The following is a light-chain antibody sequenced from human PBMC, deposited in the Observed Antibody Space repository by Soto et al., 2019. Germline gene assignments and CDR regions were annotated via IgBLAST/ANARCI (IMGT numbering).Light chain of an antibody. CDR1: SSDVGGFNY. CDR2: EVS. CDR3: SSYARSNTGV. J-gene: IGLJ2*01. V-gene: IGLV2-8*01. Sequence: QSALTQPPSASGSPGQSVTISCTGTSSDVGGFNYVSWYQHHPGKAPKLIIYEVSKRPPGVPDRFSGSNSGNTASLTVSGPQAEDEADYHCSSYARSNTGVFGGGTKLTVL.